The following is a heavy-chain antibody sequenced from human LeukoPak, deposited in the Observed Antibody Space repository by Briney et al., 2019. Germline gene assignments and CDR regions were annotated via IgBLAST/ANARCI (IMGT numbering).Heavy chain of an antibody. V-gene: IGHV3-30*18. CDR3: AKDLVPAAHDAFDI. D-gene: IGHD2-2*01. CDR1: GFTFSSYW. CDR2: ISYDGSNK. Sequence: GGSLRLSCAASGFTFSSYWMTWVRQAPGKGLEWVAVISYDGSNKYYADSVKGRFTISRDNSKNTLYLQMNSLRAEDTAVYYCAKDLVPAAHDAFDIWGQGTMVTVSS. J-gene: IGHJ3*02.